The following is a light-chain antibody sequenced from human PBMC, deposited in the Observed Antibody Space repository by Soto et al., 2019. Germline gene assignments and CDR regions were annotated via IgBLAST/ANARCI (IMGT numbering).Light chain of an antibody. V-gene: IGLV2-14*03. J-gene: IGLJ1*01. CDR1: SSDIGSYNS. CDR3: SSYTSSSTYV. CDR2: DVS. Sequence: QSALTQPASVSGSPGQSVTISCTGTSSDIGSYNSVCWHQQHPGRAPKLMIYDVSSRASGIPDRLSASKSGNTASLTISGLQAGDEADYFCSSYTSSSTYVFGTGTKVTVL.